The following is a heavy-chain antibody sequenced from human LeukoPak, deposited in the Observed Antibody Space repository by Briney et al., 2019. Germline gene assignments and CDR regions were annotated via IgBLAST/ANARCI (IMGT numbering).Heavy chain of an antibody. J-gene: IGHJ3*02. CDR1: GGTFSSYA. Sequence: SVKVSCKASGGTFSSYAISWVRQAPGQGLEWMGRIIPIFGTANYAQKFQGRVTITTDESTSTAYMELSSLRSEDTAVYYCLLRNDFWSGGAFDIRGQGTMVTVSS. CDR2: IIPIFGTA. CDR3: LLRNDFWSGGAFDI. V-gene: IGHV1-69*05. D-gene: IGHD3-3*01.